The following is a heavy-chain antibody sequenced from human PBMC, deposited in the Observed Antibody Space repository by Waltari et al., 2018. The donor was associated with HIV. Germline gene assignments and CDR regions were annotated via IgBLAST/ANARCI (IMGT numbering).Heavy chain of an antibody. D-gene: IGHD3-3*01. Sequence: VQLVESGGGLIKPGGSLTVTCVASGFVFNDYYMAWVRQSPGRRVEWISHIGPSGYTVNYAESLKGRITLSRENSQKSVSLQMDSLTADDSGVYYCVRPAKDESGHYPALWYFDVWGRGTLVSVSS. CDR3: VRPAKDESGHYPALWYFDV. CDR1: GFVFNDYY. J-gene: IGHJ2*01. V-gene: IGHV3-11*04. CDR2: IGPSGYTV.